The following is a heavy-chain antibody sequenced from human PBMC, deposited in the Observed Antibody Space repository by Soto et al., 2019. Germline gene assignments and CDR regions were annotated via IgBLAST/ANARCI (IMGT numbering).Heavy chain of an antibody. J-gene: IGHJ4*02. CDR1: GFTFSSYA. CDR3: AKDQLEQLWYTIGASYYFDY. V-gene: IGHV3-23*01. CDR2: ISGSGGST. D-gene: IGHD5-18*01. Sequence: GGSLRLSCAASGFTFSSYAMSWVRQAPGKGLEWVSAISGSGGSTYYADSVKGRFTISRDNSKNTLYLQMNSLRAEDTAVYYCAKDQLEQLWYTIGASYYFDYWGQGTLVTVSS.